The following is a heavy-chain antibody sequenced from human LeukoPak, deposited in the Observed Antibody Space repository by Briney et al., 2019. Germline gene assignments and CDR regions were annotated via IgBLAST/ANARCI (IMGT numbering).Heavy chain of an antibody. J-gene: IGHJ6*02. V-gene: IGHV3-20*01. D-gene: IGHD2-15*01. Sequence: GGSLRLSCAASGFTFDGYGMSWVRQAPGKGLEWVSGIYWNSGSTYYADSVKGRFTISRDNSKNSLYLQMNSLRAEDTALYHCARVEGYCSGGSCYSGEGYYYYYGMDVWGQGTTVTVSS. CDR1: GFTFDGYG. CDR2: IYWNSGST. CDR3: ARVEGYCSGGSCYSGEGYYYYYGMDV.